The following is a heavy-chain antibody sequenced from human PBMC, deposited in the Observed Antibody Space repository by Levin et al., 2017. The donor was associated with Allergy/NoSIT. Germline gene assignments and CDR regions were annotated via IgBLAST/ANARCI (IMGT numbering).Heavy chain of an antibody. CDR1: GFSFSNYW. J-gene: IGHJ4*02. V-gene: IGHV3-7*01. CDR3: ARKRCSSTSCFLDY. CDR2: IKQDGSER. D-gene: IGHD2-2*01. Sequence: ETLSLTCAASGFSFSNYWMSWVRQAPGKGLEWVANIKQDGSERYYVDSVKGRFTISRDNAKNSLSLQMNSLGAEDTAVYYCARKRCSSTSCFLDYWGQGTLVTVSS.